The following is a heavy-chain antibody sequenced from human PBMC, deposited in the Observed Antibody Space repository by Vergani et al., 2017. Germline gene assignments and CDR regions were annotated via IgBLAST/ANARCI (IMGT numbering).Heavy chain of an antibody. Sequence: EVQLVESGGGLVQPGGSLRLSCAASGFTVSSNYMSWVRQAPGKGLGGVSVIYSGGSTYYADSVKGRFTISRDNSKNTLYLQMNSLRAEDTAVYYCARGRNYDSSGYYFPFDYWGQGTLVTVSS. D-gene: IGHD3-22*01. CDR1: GFTVSSNY. J-gene: IGHJ4*02. CDR2: IYSGGST. V-gene: IGHV3-66*01. CDR3: ARGRNYDSSGYYFPFDY.